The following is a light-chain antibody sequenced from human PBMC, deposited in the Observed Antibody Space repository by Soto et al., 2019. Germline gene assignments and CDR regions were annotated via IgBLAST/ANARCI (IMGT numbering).Light chain of an antibody. V-gene: IGKV3-15*01. CDR3: QQYGNSPWTT. CDR2: GAS. J-gene: IGKJ1*01. CDR1: QSVSSN. Sequence: EMVMTQSPATLSVSPGDRATLSCRASQSVSSNLAWYQQKPGQAPRLLIYGASTRATGIPARFSGSGSGTHFTLTISRLEPEDFAVYYCQQYGNSPWTTFGQGTQVDIK.